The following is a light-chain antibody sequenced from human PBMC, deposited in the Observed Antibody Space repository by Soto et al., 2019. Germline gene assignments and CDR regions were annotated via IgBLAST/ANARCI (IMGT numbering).Light chain of an antibody. Sequence: ENVLTQSPGTLSLSPGERSTLSCSSIQSVSTSYLDWYQQKHGQAHRLIIYGASTRANGIPARFSGSGSGTEFTLTISSLQSEDFAVYYCQQYNNWPSWTFGQGTKVDIK. V-gene: IGKV3-15*01. CDR3: QQYNNWPSWT. CDR1: QSVSTSY. CDR2: GAS. J-gene: IGKJ1*01.